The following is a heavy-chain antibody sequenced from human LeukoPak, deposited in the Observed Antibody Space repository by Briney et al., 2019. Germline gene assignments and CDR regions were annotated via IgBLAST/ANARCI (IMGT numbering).Heavy chain of an antibody. Sequence: SETLSLTCTVSGGSISSGSDYWSWSRQPAGKGLEWIGRIYTSGGTNYNPSLKSRVTISVDTSKNQFSLKLSSVTAADTAVYYCARDASIAAAIHDAFDIWGQGTMVTVSS. J-gene: IGHJ3*02. CDR2: IYTSGGT. CDR3: ARDASIAAAIHDAFDI. CDR1: GGSISSGSDY. V-gene: IGHV4-61*02. D-gene: IGHD6-13*01.